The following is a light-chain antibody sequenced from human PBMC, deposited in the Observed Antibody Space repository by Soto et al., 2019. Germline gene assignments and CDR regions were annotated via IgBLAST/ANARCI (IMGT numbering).Light chain of an antibody. J-gene: IGKJ1*01. CDR1: QSIARNF. CDR2: EGS. V-gene: IGKV3-20*01. Sequence: IVLTQSPGTLSLSPGERATLSCRASQSIARNFLAWYQQRLGQAPRLLIYEGSTRATGIPDRFSGSGSGAEFTLTINRLEPEDFALYYCQQYGTLSRTFGQGTKVEIK. CDR3: QQYGTLSRT.